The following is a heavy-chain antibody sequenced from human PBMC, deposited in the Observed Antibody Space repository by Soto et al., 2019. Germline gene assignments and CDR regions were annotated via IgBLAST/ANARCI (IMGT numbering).Heavy chain of an antibody. J-gene: IGHJ6*02. CDR2: ISGRGDTT. D-gene: IGHD2-2*01. CDR3: ADPVPAATHYDYYDMDV. Sequence: EVQLLESGGGLVQPGGPRGLSFLPSSELPFPYYRLGWSAQVPGKGLEWVANISGRGDTTYYADSVKGRFTISRDNFKSTLYLQMNSLRADDTAVYYCADPVPAATHYDYYDMDVWGQGTTVTVSS. V-gene: IGHV3-23*01. CDR1: ELPFPYYR.